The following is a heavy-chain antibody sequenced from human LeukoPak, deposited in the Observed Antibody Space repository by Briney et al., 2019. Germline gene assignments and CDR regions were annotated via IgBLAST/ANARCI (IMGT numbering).Heavy chain of an antibody. D-gene: IGHD3-10*02. Sequence: AGGSLRLSCAASGFTFSSYGMHWVRQAPGKGLEWVAFIRYDGSNKYYADSVKGRFTISRDNSKNTLYLQMNSLRAEDTAVYYCAKDLGSGSYYTSWFIDYWGQGTLVTVSS. CDR3: AKDLGSGSYYTSWFIDY. J-gene: IGHJ4*02. CDR1: GFTFSSYG. CDR2: IRYDGSNK. V-gene: IGHV3-30*02.